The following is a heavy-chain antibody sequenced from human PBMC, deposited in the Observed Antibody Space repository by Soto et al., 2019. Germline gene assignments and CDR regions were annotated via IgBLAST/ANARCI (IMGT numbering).Heavy chain of an antibody. Sequence: QVQLVQSGAEVKKPGSSVKVSCXXXGGTFSSYAXSXXXXAPGQGLEWMGGXXPIFGTANYAQKFQGRVTITADKSTSTAYMELSSLRSEDTAVYYCARSYCSSTSCYTAYYYGMDVWGQGTTVTVSS. CDR3: ARSYCSSTSCYTAYYYGMDV. CDR2: XXPIFGTA. J-gene: IGHJ6*02. D-gene: IGHD2-2*02. V-gene: IGHV1-69*06. CDR1: GGTFSSYA.